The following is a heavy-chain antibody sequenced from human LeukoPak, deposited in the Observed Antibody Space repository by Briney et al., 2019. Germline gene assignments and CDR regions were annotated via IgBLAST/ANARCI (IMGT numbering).Heavy chain of an antibody. CDR3: TTEFYSSNNWHPY. CDR2: IKRKTDGGTT. V-gene: IGHV3-15*01. CDR1: GFTFSDAW. Sequence: PGGSLRLSCAASGFTFSDAWMTWVRQAPGKGLECVGRIKRKTDGGTTYYAAPVKGRVTISRDDSKNTLYLQMSSLKTEDTAVYFCTTEFYSSNNWHPYWGQGTLVTVSS. D-gene: IGHD6-13*01. J-gene: IGHJ4*02.